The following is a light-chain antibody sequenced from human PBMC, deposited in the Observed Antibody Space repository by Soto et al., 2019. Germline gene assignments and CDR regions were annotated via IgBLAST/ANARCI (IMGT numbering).Light chain of an antibody. V-gene: IGKV2-24*01. CDR1: QSVVHSNGNTY. J-gene: IGKJ1*01. Sequence: DVVMTQTPLSSPVTLGQSASISFRASQSVVHSNGNTYVNWLQQRPGQPPRLLIYKISKRFSGVPDRFSGREAGTDFTLKISRVEAEAVGVYYCMQATHFPRTFGQGTKVEI. CDR2: KIS. CDR3: MQATHFPRT.